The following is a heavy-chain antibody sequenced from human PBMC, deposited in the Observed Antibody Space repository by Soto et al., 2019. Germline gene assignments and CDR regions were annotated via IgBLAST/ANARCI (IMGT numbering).Heavy chain of an antibody. CDR3: AKDRPDDFWSGIEPYYFDY. D-gene: IGHD3-3*01. V-gene: IGHV3-30*18. CDR1: GFTFSSYG. CDR2: ISYDGSNK. J-gene: IGHJ4*02. Sequence: PGGSLRLSCAASGFTFSSYGMHWVRQAPGKGLEWVAVISYDGSNKYYADSVKGRFTISRDNSKNTLYLQMNSLRAEDTAVYYCAKDRPDDFWSGIEPYYFDYWGQGTLVTVSS.